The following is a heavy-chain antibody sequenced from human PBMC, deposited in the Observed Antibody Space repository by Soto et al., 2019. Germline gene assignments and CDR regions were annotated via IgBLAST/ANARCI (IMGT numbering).Heavy chain of an antibody. CDR2: IIPIFGTA. D-gene: IGHD3-16*01. V-gene: IGHV1-69*01. CDR1: GGTFSSYA. Sequence: QVQLVQSGAEVKKPGASVKVSCKASGGTFSSYAISWVRQAPGQGLEWMGGIIPIFGTANYAQKFQGRVTITADEATSTANLELSSLRSEDTAVYDCSTRTTLAYYYYYGMDVWGQGTPVTVAS. J-gene: IGHJ6*02. CDR3: STRTTLAYYYYYGMDV.